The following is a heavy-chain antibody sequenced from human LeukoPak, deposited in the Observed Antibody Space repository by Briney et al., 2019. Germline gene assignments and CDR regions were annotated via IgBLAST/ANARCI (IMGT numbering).Heavy chain of an antibody. J-gene: IGHJ4*02. Sequence: SVKVSCKASGGTHSSYAISWVRQAPGKGLEWMGGIIPIFGTAHYAQKFQGRVTSTTDESTSTAYMELSSLRSEDTAVYYCATRSYYDSSGYYYSWGQGTLVTVSS. CDR3: ATRSYYDSSGYYYS. D-gene: IGHD3-22*01. V-gene: IGHV1-69*05. CDR2: IIPIFGTA. CDR1: GGTHSSYA.